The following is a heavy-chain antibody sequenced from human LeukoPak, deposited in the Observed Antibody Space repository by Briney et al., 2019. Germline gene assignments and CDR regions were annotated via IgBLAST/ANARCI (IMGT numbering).Heavy chain of an antibody. CDR3: AGTTVTTRDAFDI. CDR2: IYYSGST. CDR1: GGSISSYY. D-gene: IGHD4-17*01. Sequence: PSETLSLTCTVSGGSISSYYWSWIRQPPGKGLEWIGYIYYSGSTNYNLSLKSRVTISVDTSKNQFSLKLSSVTAADTAVYYCAGTTVTTRDAFDIWGQGTMVTVSS. V-gene: IGHV4-59*01. J-gene: IGHJ3*02.